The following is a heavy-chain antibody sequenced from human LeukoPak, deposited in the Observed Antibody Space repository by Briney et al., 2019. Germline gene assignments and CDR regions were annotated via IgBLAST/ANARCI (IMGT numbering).Heavy chain of an antibody. CDR1: GLSFSSYA. D-gene: IGHD3-10*01. CDR2: LSGSGGGT. J-gene: IGHJ3*01. V-gene: IGHV3-23*01. CDR3: AKDRTPYSRSGGYYLGAFDL. Sequence: GGSLRLSCAASGLSFSSYAMTWVRRAPGKGLEWVSSLSGSGGGTWYAGAVKGRFTISGDNSNNVMYLQMNSLRAEDTAVYYCAKDRTPYSRSGGYYLGAFDLWGHGTMVTVSS.